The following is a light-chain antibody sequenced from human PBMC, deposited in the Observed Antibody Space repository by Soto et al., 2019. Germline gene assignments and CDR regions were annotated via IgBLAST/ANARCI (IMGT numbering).Light chain of an antibody. CDR1: GGGIASNY. CDR3: QSYDSDSYVV. V-gene: IGLV6-57*03. CDR2: EDN. J-gene: IGLJ2*01. Sequence: NFMLTQPHSVSESPGKTVTISCTRSGGGIASNYVQWYQQRPGSAPPTVIYEDNQRPSGIPDRFSGSIDRSSNSASLTISGLKTEDEADYYCQSYDSDSYVVFGGGTKLTVL.